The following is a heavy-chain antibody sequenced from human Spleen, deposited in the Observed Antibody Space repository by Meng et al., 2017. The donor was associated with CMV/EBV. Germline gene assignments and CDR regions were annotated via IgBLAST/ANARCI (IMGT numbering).Heavy chain of an antibody. D-gene: IGHD3-22*01. CDR2: IMPILAIT. CDR1: IHLQYLY. J-gene: IGHJ4*02. V-gene: IGHV1-69*09. CDR3: ARGSGYVQPFDH. Sequence: QVQLVQSGAEVKKPGASCIHLQYLYYEMGATGPGQGPEWVGQIMPILAITHYAQKFQGRVTITADKSTDTVYMDLGGLRPEDTAVYYCARGSGYVQPFDHWGQGTLVTVSS.